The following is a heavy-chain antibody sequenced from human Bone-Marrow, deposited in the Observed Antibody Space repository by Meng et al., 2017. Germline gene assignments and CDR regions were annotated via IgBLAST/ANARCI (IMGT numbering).Heavy chain of an antibody. Sequence: ASVKVSCKASGYTFTGYYMHWVRQAPGQGLEWMRWINPNSGGTNYAQKFQGRVTMTRDTSISTAYMELSRLRSDDTAVYYCARVEGLKSYGFAATVGYWGQGTLVTVSS. CDR2: INPNSGGT. J-gene: IGHJ4*02. D-gene: IGHD5-18*01. V-gene: IGHV1-2*02. CDR3: ARVEGLKSYGFAATVGY. CDR1: GYTFTGYY.